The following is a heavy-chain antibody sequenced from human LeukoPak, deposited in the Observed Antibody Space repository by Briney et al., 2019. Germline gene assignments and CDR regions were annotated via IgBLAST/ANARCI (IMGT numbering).Heavy chain of an antibody. J-gene: IGHJ4*02. V-gene: IGHV4-31*03. CDR2: IYSSGST. D-gene: IGHD4-23*01. CDR3: ARDYYHGNPGYYIDH. Sequence: PSETLSLTCTVSGGSINTGGYYWSWIRQHPEKGLEWIGYIYSSGSTYYNPSLQSRVSISVDTSKNQFSLRLSSVTAADTAVYYCARDYYHGNPGYYIDHWGQGTPLTVSS. CDR1: GGSINTGGYY.